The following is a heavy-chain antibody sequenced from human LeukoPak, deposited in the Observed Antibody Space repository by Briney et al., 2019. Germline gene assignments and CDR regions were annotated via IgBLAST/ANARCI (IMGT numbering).Heavy chain of an antibody. CDR2: ISSSSSYI. Sequence: GGSLRLSCAASGFNFSIYSMNWVRQAPGKGLEWVSSISSSSSYIYYADSVKGRFTISRDNAKNSLYLQMNSLRAEDTAVYYCARDSAEIAAAGTTDYWGQGTLVTVSS. V-gene: IGHV3-21*01. J-gene: IGHJ4*02. D-gene: IGHD6-13*01. CDR3: ARDSAEIAAAGTTDY. CDR1: GFNFSIYS.